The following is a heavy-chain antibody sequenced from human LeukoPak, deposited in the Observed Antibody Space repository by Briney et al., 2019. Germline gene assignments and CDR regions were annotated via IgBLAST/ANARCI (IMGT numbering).Heavy chain of an antibody. V-gene: IGHV1-2*02. CDR2: INPNSGGT. J-gene: IGHJ6*02. D-gene: IGHD3-22*01. Sequence: GASVKVSCKASGYTFTGYYMHWVRQAPAQGLEWMGWINPNSGGTNYAQKFQGRVTMTRDRSISTAYMELSRLRSDDTAVYYCASRSYDSSGYSYYYYYYGVDVWGQGTTVTVSS. CDR1: GYTFTGYY. CDR3: ASRSYDSSGYSYYYYYYGVDV.